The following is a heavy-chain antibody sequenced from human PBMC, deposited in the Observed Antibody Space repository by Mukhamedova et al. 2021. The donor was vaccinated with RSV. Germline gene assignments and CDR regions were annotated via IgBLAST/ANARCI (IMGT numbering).Heavy chain of an antibody. D-gene: IGHD2-21*02. Sequence: MHWVRQAPGQGLEWMGIINPSGGSTSYAQKFQGRVTMTRDTSTSTVYMELSSLRSEDTAMYYCARDRGVVTAPDWYFDLWGRGT. CDR2: INPSGGST. J-gene: IGHJ2*01. V-gene: IGHV1-46*01. CDR3: ARDRGVVTAPDWYFDL.